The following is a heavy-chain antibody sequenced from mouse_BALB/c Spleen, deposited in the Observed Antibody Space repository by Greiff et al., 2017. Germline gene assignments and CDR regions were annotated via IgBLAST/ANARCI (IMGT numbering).Heavy chain of an antibody. CDR3: TRGGLGHYYAMDY. V-gene: IGHV1S22*01. CDR1: GYTFTSYW. Sequence: LQQPGSELVRPGASVKLSCKASGYTFTSYWMHWVKQRHGQGLEWIGNIYPGSGSTNYDEKFKSKGTLTVDTSSSTAYMHLSSLTSEDSAVYYCTRGGLGHYYAMDYWGQGTSVTVSS. J-gene: IGHJ4*01. CDR2: IYPGSGST.